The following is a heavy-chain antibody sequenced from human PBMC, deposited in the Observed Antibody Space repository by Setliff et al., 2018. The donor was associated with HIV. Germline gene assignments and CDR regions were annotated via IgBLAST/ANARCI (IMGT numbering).Heavy chain of an antibody. CDR1: GGSFSGYY. CDR2: INHSGST. J-gene: IGHJ6*03. CDR3: ARGLPGTYRYSYYYYYMDV. D-gene: IGHD3-16*02. Sequence: SETLSLTCAVYGGSFSGYYWSWIRQPPGKGLEWIGEINHSGSTNYNPSLKSRVTISIDTSKNQFSLKVSSVTAAYTALYYCARGLPGTYRYSYYYYYMDVWDKGTTVTVSS. V-gene: IGHV4-34*01.